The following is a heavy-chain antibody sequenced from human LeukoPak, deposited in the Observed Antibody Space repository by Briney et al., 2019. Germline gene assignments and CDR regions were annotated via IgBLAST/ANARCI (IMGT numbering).Heavy chain of an antibody. V-gene: IGHV3-21*01. CDR3: ARDRPQGMYSSGWSPFDY. J-gene: IGHJ4*02. Sequence: MSGGSLRLSCAASGFTFSSYSVNWVRQAPGKGLEWVSSIISSSSYIYYADSVKGRFTISRDNAKNSLYLQMNSLRAEDTAVYYCARDRPQGMYSSGWSPFDYWGQGTQVTVSS. CDR2: IISSSSYI. CDR1: GFTFSSYS. D-gene: IGHD6-19*01.